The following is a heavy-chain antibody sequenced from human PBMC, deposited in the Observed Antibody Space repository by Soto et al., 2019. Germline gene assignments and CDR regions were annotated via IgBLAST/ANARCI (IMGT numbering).Heavy chain of an antibody. CDR3: ARAGVAAVGIGEYGMDV. V-gene: IGHV1-2*02. Sequence: ASVKVSCNASGYTFSDYNMHWVRPAPGQGLEWMGWINPNSGGTKYAQRFQGRVTMTRDTAISTAYMEVSRLTSDDTAVYYCARAGVAAVGIGEYGMDVWG. D-gene: IGHD6-13*01. CDR2: INPNSGGT. CDR1: GYTFSDYN. J-gene: IGHJ6*02.